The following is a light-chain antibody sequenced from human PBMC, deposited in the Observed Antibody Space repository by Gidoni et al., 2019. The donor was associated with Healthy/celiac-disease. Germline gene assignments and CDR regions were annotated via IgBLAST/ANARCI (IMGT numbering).Light chain of an antibody. CDR1: QSVSSN. Sequence: EIVMTQSPATLSVSPGERATLSCRASQSVSSNLAWYQQKPGQAPRLLIYGASTRATGIPARFSGSGSGTGFTLTISSLQSEDFAVYYCQQYNNWIFTFGPGTKVDIK. CDR2: GAS. CDR3: QQYNNWIFT. J-gene: IGKJ3*01. V-gene: IGKV3-15*01.